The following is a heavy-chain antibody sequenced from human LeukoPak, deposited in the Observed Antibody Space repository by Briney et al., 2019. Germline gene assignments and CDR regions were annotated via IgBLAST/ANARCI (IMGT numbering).Heavy chain of an antibody. D-gene: IGHD2-15*01. V-gene: IGHV3-21*04. CDR3: ARDPHIAVVGYYFDF. Sequence: GESLRLSCAASGFTFSSYNMKWVRQPPGKGLEWVSFISTTSNYIYYADSVKGRFTISRDNSKNTLYLQMNSLRAEDTAVYYCARDPHIAVVGYYFDFWGQGTLVTVSS. CDR1: GFTFSSYN. CDR2: ISTTSNYI. J-gene: IGHJ4*02.